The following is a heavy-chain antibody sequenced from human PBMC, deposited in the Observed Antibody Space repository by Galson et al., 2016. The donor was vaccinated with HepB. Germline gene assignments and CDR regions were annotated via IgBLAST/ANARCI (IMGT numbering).Heavy chain of an antibody. Sequence: SVKVSCKASGYTFTSYGISWVRQAPGQGLEWMGWISGYKGNTNYAQKLQDRVTMTTDTSTNTAYMELRSLRSDDTAVYYCTRDVGLTFDSWGQGTLVTVSS. CDR3: TRDVGLTFDS. J-gene: IGHJ4*02. CDR1: GYTFTSYG. CDR2: ISGYKGNT. V-gene: IGHV1-18*04.